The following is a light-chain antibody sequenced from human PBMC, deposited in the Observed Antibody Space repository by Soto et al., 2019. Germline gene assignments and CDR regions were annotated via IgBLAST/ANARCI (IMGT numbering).Light chain of an antibody. V-gene: IGLV2-11*01. CDR2: DVS. CDR3: CSYAGTYTLWV. Sequence: QSVLTQPRSVSGSPGQSVTISCTGTSSDVGGYNFVSWYQQFPGKAPKLIIYDVSKRPSGVPDRFSGSKSGNTASLTISGLQAEDEADYYCCSYAGTYTLWVFGXGTKVTVL. J-gene: IGLJ3*02. CDR1: SSDVGGYNF.